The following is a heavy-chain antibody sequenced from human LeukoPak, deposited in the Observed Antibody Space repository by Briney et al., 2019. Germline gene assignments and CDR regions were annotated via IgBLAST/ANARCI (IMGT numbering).Heavy chain of an antibody. Sequence: GGSLRLSCEASGFTFSGYSMNWVRQAPGKGLEWVSYISESSSHTYNADSVKGRFTISRDNAKNSLYLQMNSLRVEDTGIYYCARDRAVKARIGGMDVWGQGTTVIVSS. D-gene: IGHD5-24*01. J-gene: IGHJ6*02. V-gene: IGHV3-21*06. CDR1: GFTFSGYS. CDR2: ISESSSHT. CDR3: ARDRAVKARIGGMDV.